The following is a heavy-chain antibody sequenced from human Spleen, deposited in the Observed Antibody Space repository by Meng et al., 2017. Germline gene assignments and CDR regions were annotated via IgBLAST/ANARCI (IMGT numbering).Heavy chain of an antibody. D-gene: IGHD1-1*01. CDR3: AKEEVPNDY. CDR2: VSGSGLST. Sequence: GESLKISCEASGFTFNNYDINWVRQAPGKGLEWVSAVSGSGLSTYYADSVKGRFTISGDNSRNTLFLQMNSLRAEDTAIYYCAKEEVPNDYWGQGTLVTVSS. J-gene: IGHJ4*02. V-gene: IGHV3-23*01. CDR1: GFTFNNYD.